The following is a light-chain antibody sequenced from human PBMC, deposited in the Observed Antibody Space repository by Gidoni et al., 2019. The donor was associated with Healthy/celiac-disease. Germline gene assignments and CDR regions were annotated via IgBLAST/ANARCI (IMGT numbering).Light chain of an antibody. Sequence: QSALTPPASVSGAPGPSITTSCTGTRSDVGGYNYVSGYKQHPGKAPKLMIYDVSNRPSGVANRFSGSKSGNTASLTISGLQAEDEADYYCSSYTSSSTLGVVFGGGTKLTVL. CDR3: SSYTSSSTLGVV. V-gene: IGLV2-14*01. CDR1: RSDVGGYNY. CDR2: DVS. J-gene: IGLJ2*01.